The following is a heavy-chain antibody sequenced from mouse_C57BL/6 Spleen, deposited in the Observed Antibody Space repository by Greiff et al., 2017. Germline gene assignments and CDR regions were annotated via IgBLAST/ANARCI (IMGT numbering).Heavy chain of an antibody. CDR1: GFTFSNYW. CDR3: THDGYYEDFDV. J-gene: IGHJ1*03. D-gene: IGHD2-3*01. Sequence: EVKLMESGGGLVQPGGSMKLSCVASGFTFSNYWMNWVPQSPEKGLEWVAQIRLKSDNYATHYAESVKGRFTISRDDSKSSVYLQMNNLRAEDTGIYYCTHDGYYEDFDVWGTGTTVTVSS. CDR2: IRLKSDNYAT. V-gene: IGHV6-3*01.